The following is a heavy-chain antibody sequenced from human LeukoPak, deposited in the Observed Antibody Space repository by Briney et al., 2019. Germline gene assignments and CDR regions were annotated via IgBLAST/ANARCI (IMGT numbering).Heavy chain of an antibody. D-gene: IGHD1-7*01. J-gene: IGHJ4*02. CDR3: ATPTLGTIGEYLFDY. CDR1: GYSFTTYW. V-gene: IGHV5-51*01. CDR2: IYPGYSDA. Sequence: GESLKISRKGSGYSFTTYWIGWGRQLPGKGLEWMGIIYPGYSDARYSPSFQGRVTISADKSISTAYLQWSTMKASDTAVYYCATPTLGTIGEYLFDYWGQGTLVTVSS.